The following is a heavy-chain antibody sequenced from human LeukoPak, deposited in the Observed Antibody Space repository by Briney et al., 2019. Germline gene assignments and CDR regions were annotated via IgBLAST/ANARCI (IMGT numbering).Heavy chain of an antibody. V-gene: IGHV4-34*01. Sequence: SETLSLTCAVYGGSFSGYYWSWIRQPPGKGLEWIGEINHSGSTNYNPSLKSRVTISVDTSKNQFSLKLSSVTAADTAVYYCASGVYWYFDLWGRGTLVTVSS. CDR1: GGSFSGYY. CDR3: ASGVYWYFDL. J-gene: IGHJ2*01. CDR2: INHSGST.